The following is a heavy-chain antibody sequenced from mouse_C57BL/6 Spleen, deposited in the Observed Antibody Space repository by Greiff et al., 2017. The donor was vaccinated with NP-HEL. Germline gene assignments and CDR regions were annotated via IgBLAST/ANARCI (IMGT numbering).Heavy chain of an antibody. CDR2: IDPSDSYT. J-gene: IGHJ2*01. V-gene: IGHV1-69*01. D-gene: IGHD2-1*01. CDR3: ARFGYYGKGD. Sequence: QVQLQQPGAELVMPGASVKLSCKASGYTFTSYWMHWVKQRPGQGLEWIGEIDPSDSYTNYNQQFKGKSTLTVDKSSSTAYMQRSSLTSEDSAVYYCARFGYYGKGDWGQGTTLTVSS. CDR1: GYTFTSYW.